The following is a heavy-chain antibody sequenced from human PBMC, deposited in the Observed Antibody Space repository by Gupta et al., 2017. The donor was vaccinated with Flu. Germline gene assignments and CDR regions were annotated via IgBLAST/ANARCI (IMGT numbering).Heavy chain of an antibody. CDR3: ARGHRYSFAYYRDV. Sequence: QVQLQQWGAGLVKPSETLSLTCAVYGGSFSGNFWSWIRQTPGKGLEWIGEINHSGSTNYNPSLKSRVIISLDTSKNQFSLNLSSVTAADTAVYYCARGHRYSFAYYRDVWGNGTTVTVSS. CDR2: INHSGST. D-gene: IGHD5-18*01. CDR1: GGSFSGNF. V-gene: IGHV4-34*02. J-gene: IGHJ6*03.